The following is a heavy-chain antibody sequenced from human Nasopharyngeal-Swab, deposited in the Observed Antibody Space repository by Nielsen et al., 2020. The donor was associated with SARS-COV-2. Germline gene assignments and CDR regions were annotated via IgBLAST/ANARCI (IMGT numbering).Heavy chain of an antibody. CDR1: GFTFGDYA. J-gene: IGHJ3*02. D-gene: IGHD3-22*01. CDR3: TFDSSGYYPHDAFDI. Sequence: TVRRCCTACGFTFGDYAMSWVRQAPGKGLEWVGFIRSKAYGGTTEYAASVKGRFTISRDDSKSIAYLQMNSLKTEDTAVYYCTFDSSGYYPHDAFDIWGQGTMVTVSS. V-gene: IGHV3-49*04. CDR2: IRSKAYGGTT.